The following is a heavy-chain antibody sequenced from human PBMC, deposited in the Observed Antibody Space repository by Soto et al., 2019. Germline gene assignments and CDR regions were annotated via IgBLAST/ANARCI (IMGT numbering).Heavy chain of an antibody. CDR3: AAGGRYCGGGRCYSLDY. J-gene: IGHJ4*02. CDR1: GFTFSSYS. Sequence: GGSLRLSCAASGFTFSSYSMNWVRQAPGKGLEWVSYISSSSSTIYYADSVKGRFTISRDNAKNSLYLQMNSLRAEDTAVYYCAAGGRYCGGGRCYSLDYWGKGTLVTVYS. CDR2: ISSSSSTI. D-gene: IGHD2-15*01. V-gene: IGHV3-48*01.